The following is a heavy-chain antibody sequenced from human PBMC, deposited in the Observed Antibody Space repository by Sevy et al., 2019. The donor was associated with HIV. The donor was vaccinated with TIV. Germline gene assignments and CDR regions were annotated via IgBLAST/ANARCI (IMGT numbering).Heavy chain of an antibody. V-gene: IGHV3-30*18. CDR3: AKAHADCSGGTCYTAHYYYDMDV. CDR1: GFAFSDYA. J-gene: IGHJ6*02. Sequence: GGSLRLSCAASGFAFSDYAMHWVRQAPGKGLEWVAAISYAGDNKYFADSVKGRFTVSKDNSKNTLYLEMTSLRAEDTAVYYCAKAHADCSGGTCYTAHYYYDMDVWGRGATVTVSS. CDR2: ISYAGDNK. D-gene: IGHD2-15*01.